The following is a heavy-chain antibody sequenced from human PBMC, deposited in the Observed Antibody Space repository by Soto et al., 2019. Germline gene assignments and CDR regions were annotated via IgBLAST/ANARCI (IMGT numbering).Heavy chain of an antibody. J-gene: IGHJ6*02. D-gene: IGHD6-19*01. V-gene: IGHV6-1*01. Sequence: SQTLSLTCAISGDSVSSNSAAWNWIRQSPSRGLEWLGRTYYRSKWYNDYAVSVKSRITINPDTSKNQFSLQLNSVTPEDTAVYYCARWLVPYSSGLRYYYYGMDVWGQGTTVTVSS. CDR2: TYYRSKWYN. CDR1: GDSVSSNSAA. CDR3: ARWLVPYSSGLRYYYYGMDV.